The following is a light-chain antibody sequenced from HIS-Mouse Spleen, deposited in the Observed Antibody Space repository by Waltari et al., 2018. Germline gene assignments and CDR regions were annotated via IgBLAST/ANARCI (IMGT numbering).Light chain of an antibody. J-gene: IGLJ2*01. CDR1: SSDVGGYNY. CDR3: SSYTSSSTL. Sequence: QSALTQPASVSGSPGQSITISCTGTSSDVGGYNYVSWYQQHPGKAPKLMIFDVSNRPSGVSSLFSGSKSGNTASLTISGLQAEDEADYYCSSYTSSSTLFGGGTKLTVL. V-gene: IGLV2-14*03. CDR2: DVS.